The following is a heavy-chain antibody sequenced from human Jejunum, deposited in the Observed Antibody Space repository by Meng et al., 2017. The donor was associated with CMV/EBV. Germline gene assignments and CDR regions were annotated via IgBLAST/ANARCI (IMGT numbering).Heavy chain of an antibody. CDR3: ARGTSTHYYYGSGSDYYYGMDV. CDR1: W. Sequence: WIDWVRQTPGKGLEWMGVFYPGDSDTRYSPSFQGQVTISADKSISTAYLQWSSLKASDTAIYYCARGTSTHYYYGSGSDYYYGMDVWGQGTTVTVSS. J-gene: IGHJ6*02. CDR2: FYPGDSDT. D-gene: IGHD3-10*01. V-gene: IGHV5-51*01.